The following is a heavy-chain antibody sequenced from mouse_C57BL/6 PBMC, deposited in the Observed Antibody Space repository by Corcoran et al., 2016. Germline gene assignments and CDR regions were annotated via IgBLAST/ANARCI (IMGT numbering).Heavy chain of an antibody. D-gene: IGHD2-12*01. CDR2: INTYSGVP. CDR3: ARENYIY. J-gene: IGHJ4*01. CDR1: GYTFTTYG. V-gene: IGHV9-3*01. Sequence: QIQLVQSGPELKKPGETVKISCKASGYTFTTYGMSWVKQAPGKGLKWMGWINTYSGVPTYADDFKGRFAFSLETSASTAYLQINNLKNEDTATYFWARENYIYWGQGTSVTVSS.